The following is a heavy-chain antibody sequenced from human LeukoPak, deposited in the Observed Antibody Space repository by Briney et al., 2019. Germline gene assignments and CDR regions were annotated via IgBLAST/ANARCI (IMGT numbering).Heavy chain of an antibody. Sequence: SETLSLTCTVSGGSISSSSYYWGWIRQPPGKGLEWIGSIYYSGSTYYNPSLKSRVTISVDTSKNQFSLKLSSVTAADTAVYYCASMGGIMITFGGVIVKSWFDPWGQGTLVTVSS. J-gene: IGHJ5*02. CDR3: ASMGGIMITFGGVIVKSWFDP. CDR1: GGSISSSSYY. CDR2: IYYSGST. V-gene: IGHV4-39*01. D-gene: IGHD3-16*02.